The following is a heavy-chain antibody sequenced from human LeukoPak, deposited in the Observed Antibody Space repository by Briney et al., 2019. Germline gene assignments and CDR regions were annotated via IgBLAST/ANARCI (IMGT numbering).Heavy chain of an antibody. CDR3: ARSNGWYLDY. Sequence: PGGSLRLSCAASGFTFTNYGIHWVRQAPGKGLEWVAVITSDGTNEYYADAVKGRFTISRDNSKTTLYLHMNSLRVEDTAVYYCARSNGWYLDYWGQGTLVTVSS. CDR2: ITSDGTNE. D-gene: IGHD6-19*01. CDR1: GFTFTNYG. J-gene: IGHJ4*02. V-gene: IGHV3-30*19.